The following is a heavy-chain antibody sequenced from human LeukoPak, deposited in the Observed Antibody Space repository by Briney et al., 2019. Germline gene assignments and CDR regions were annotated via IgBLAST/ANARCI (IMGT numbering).Heavy chain of an antibody. V-gene: IGHV3-30-3*01. J-gene: IGHJ4*02. CDR1: GFTFSSYA. CDR2: ISYDGSNK. D-gene: IGHD5-12*01. CDR3: ARDRGLIVATHFDY. Sequence: PGRSLRLSCAASGFTFSSYAMHWVRQAPGKGLEWVAVISYDGSNKYYADSVKGRFTISRDNSKNTLYLQMNSLRAEDTAVYYCARDRGLIVATHFDYWGQGTLVTVSS.